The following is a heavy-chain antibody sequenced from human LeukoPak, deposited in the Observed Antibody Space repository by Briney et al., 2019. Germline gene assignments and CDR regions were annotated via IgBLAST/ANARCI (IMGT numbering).Heavy chain of an antibody. D-gene: IGHD3-3*01. J-gene: IGHJ4*01. CDR3: AREPFEVSSY. CDR2: INTDGSAT. Sequence: GGSLRLSCAASGFTFSSYWMHWVRQGPGKGVLWVARINTDGSATNYADSVKGRFTISRDNAKNTLYLQMNSLRAEDAAVYYCAREPFEVSSYWGQEPWSPSPQ. CDR1: GFTFSSYW. V-gene: IGHV3-74*01.